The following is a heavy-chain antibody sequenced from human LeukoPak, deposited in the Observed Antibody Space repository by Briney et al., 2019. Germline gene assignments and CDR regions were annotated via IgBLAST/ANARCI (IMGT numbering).Heavy chain of an antibody. CDR2: INPSGGST. Sequence: GASVKVSCKASGYTFTSYYIHWLRQAPGQGLEWMGIINPSGGSTSYAQKFQGRVTMTRDMSTSTVYMELSSLRSEDTAVYYCARDSSTVKSLFDYWGQGTLVTVSS. CDR3: ARDSSTVKSLFDY. J-gene: IGHJ4*02. V-gene: IGHV1-46*01. CDR1: GYTFTSYY. D-gene: IGHD4-11*01.